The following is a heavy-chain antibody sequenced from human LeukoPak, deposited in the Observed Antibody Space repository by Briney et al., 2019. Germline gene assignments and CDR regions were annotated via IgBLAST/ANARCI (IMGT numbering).Heavy chain of an antibody. Sequence: GGSLRLSCAASGFTCSSYEMNWVRQAPGKGLEWVSYISSSGSTIYYADSVKGRFTISRDNAKNSLYLQMNSLRAEDTAVYYCARDYYDSSGYYNSFDPWGQGTLVTVSS. J-gene: IGHJ5*02. D-gene: IGHD3-22*01. CDR1: GFTCSSYE. V-gene: IGHV3-48*03. CDR3: ARDYYDSSGYYNSFDP. CDR2: ISSSGSTI.